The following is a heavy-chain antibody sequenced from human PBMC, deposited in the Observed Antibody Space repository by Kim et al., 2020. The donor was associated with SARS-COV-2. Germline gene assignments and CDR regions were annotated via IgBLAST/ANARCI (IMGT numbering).Heavy chain of an antibody. CDR3: ASSISGSLGEGYYYYYGMDV. V-gene: IGHV1-3*01. CDR2: INAGNGNT. J-gene: IGHJ6*02. CDR1: GYTFTSYA. D-gene: IGHD1-26*01. Sequence: ASVKVSCKASGYTFTSYAMHWVRQAPGQRLEWMGWINAGNGNTKYSQKFQGRVTITRDTSASTAYMELSSLRSEDTAVYYCASSISGSLGEGYYYYYGMDVWGQGTTVTVSS.